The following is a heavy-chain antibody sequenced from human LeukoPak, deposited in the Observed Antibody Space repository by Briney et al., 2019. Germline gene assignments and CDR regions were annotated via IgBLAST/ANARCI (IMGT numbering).Heavy chain of an antibody. D-gene: IGHD6-19*01. CDR3: ARHVEIAVAGPIDY. CDR2: IYYSGST. CDR1: GGSISSSRDY. Sequence: PSETLSLTCTVSGGSISSSRDYWGWIRQPPGKGLEWIGSIYYSGSTYYNPSLKSRVTISVDTSKNQFSLKLSSVTAADTAVYYCARHVEIAVAGPIDYWGQGTLVTASS. J-gene: IGHJ4*02. V-gene: IGHV4-39*01.